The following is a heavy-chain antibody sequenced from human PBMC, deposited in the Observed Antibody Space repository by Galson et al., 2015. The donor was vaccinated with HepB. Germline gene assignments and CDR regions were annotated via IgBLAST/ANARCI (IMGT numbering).Heavy chain of an antibody. J-gene: IGHJ4*02. CDR1: GYTFTGYY. CDR2: INPNSGGT. Sequence: SVKVSCKASGYTFTGYYMHWVRQAPGQGLEWMGWINPNSGGTNYAQKFQGRVTMTRDTSISTAYMELSRLRSDDTAVYYCARDRTGRRLVQILIYWGQGTLVTVSS. CDR3: ARDRTGRRLVQILIY. V-gene: IGHV1-2*02. D-gene: IGHD6-6*01.